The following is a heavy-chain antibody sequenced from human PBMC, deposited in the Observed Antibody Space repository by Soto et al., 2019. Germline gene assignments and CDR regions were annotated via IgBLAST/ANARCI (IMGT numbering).Heavy chain of an antibody. CDR2: INSDGSST. D-gene: IGHD6-19*01. Sequence: PGGSLRLSCAASGFTFSSYWMHWVRQAPGKGLVWVSRINSDGSSTSYADSVKGRFTISRDNAKNTLYLQMNSLRAEDTAVYYCARANLLAVAGSFHQSYYGMDVWGQGTTVTVSS. J-gene: IGHJ6*02. V-gene: IGHV3-74*01. CDR1: GFTFSSYW. CDR3: ARANLLAVAGSFHQSYYGMDV.